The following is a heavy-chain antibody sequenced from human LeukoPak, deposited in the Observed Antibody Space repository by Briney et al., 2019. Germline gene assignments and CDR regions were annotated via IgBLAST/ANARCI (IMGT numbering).Heavy chain of an antibody. Sequence: NPSETLSLTCTVSGGSISSYYWSWIRQPPGKGLEWIGYIYYSGSTNYNPSLKSRVTISVDTSKNQFSLKLSSVTAADTAVYYCARESRSGYYFDYWGQGTLVTVSS. CDR2: IYYSGST. CDR1: GGSISSYY. CDR3: ARESRSGYYFDY. V-gene: IGHV4-59*01. J-gene: IGHJ4*02.